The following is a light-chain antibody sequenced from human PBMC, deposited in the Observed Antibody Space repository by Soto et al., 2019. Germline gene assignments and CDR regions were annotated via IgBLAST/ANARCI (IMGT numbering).Light chain of an antibody. V-gene: IGKV1-39*01. Sequence: DIQMTQSPSSLSASVGDRVTITCRGSESISRHLNWYQQKPGKAPNLLISAASTLQNGVPSRFSGSGSGTDFTLTISSLQPEDFATYYCQQSYSTLSISFGQGTRLEIK. CDR2: AAS. CDR1: ESISRH. J-gene: IGKJ5*01. CDR3: QQSYSTLSIS.